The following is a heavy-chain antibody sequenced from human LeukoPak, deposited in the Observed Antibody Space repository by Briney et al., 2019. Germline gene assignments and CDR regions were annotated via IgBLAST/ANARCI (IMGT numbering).Heavy chain of an antibody. CDR1: GGSFSGYY. CDR2: INHSGST. J-gene: IGHJ4*02. D-gene: IGHD5-18*01. Sequence: SETLSLTCAVYGGSFSGYYWSWIRQPPGKGLEWIGEINHSGSTNYNPSLKSRVTISVDTPKNQFSLKLSSVTAADTAVYYCARGVGYGSLVFDYWGQGTLVTVSS. V-gene: IGHV4-34*01. CDR3: ARGVGYGSLVFDY.